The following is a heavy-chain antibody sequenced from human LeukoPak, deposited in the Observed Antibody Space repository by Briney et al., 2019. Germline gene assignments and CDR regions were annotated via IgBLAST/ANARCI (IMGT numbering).Heavy chain of an antibody. CDR3: ARWGSGNDY. Sequence: ASETLSLTCAVYGGSFSGYYWSWIRQPPGKGPEWIGEINHSGSTNYNPSLKSRVTISVDTSKNQFSLKLSSVTAADTAVYYCARWGSGNDYWGQGTLVTVSS. V-gene: IGHV4-34*01. CDR1: GGSFSGYY. CDR2: INHSGST. J-gene: IGHJ4*02. D-gene: IGHD2-15*01.